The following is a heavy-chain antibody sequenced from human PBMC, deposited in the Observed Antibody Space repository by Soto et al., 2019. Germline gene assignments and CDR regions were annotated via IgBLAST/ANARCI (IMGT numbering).Heavy chain of an antibody. Sequence: QVQLVQSGAEVKKPGASVKVSCKASGYTFIAYYIHWVRQAPGQGLEWMGWVNPNRGGISYAQKFQDRVTMTRDTSISTAYMELSRLSSDDTAVYYCAASDSITTTGDYWGQGTLVIVSS. J-gene: IGHJ4*02. CDR1: GYTFIAYY. CDR2: VNPNRGGI. CDR3: AASDSITTTGDY. D-gene: IGHD1-1*01. V-gene: IGHV1-2*02.